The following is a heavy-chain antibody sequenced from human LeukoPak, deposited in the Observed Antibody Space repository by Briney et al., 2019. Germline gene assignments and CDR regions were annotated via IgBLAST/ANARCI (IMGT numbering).Heavy chain of an antibody. CDR3: ARRVVSAKFRNLLYYYMDV. CDR1: GGSISSSS. Sequence: SETLSLTCTVSGGSISSSSWSWMRQSPGKGLESIGYISNNGKAKCKSSFEGRVTMSVDTSKSQFSLNLSSVTAADTAVYYCARRVVSAKFRNLLYYYMDVWGKGTTVIVS. D-gene: IGHD2-15*01. CDR2: ISNNGKA. J-gene: IGHJ6*03. V-gene: IGHV4-4*09.